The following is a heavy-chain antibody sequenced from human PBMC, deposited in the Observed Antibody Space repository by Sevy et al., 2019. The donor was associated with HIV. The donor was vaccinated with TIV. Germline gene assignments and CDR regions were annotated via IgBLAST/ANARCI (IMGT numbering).Heavy chain of an antibody. Sequence: GGSPRLSYAASGFTFSNYAMTWVRQAPEKGLEWVSSITGNGVETYYADSVKGRFIISRANSDHILTLQMNRVRAEDTAVYYWAKDGIFREVYSTDVWGEGTTVTVSS. CDR2: ITGNGVET. V-gene: IGHV3-23*01. J-gene: IGHJ6*04. CDR3: AKDGIFREVYSTDV. D-gene: IGHD3-10*01. CDR1: GFTFSNYA.